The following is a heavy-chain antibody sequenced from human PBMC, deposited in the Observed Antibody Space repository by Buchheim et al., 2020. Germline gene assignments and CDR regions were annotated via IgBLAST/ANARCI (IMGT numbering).Heavy chain of an antibody. J-gene: IGHJ4*02. Sequence: EVLLLESGGGLVQPGGSLRLSCEVSGLIFSSYAMSWVRQAPGKGLEWVSGISASGGTTYYADSVKGQFTISRDISKKTLYLQMNRLRVEDTAVYYCAKRVAEGYLGGFDFWGQGTL. CDR1: GLIFSSYA. D-gene: IGHD5-24*01. CDR2: ISASGGTT. V-gene: IGHV3-23*01. CDR3: AKRVAEGYLGGFDF.